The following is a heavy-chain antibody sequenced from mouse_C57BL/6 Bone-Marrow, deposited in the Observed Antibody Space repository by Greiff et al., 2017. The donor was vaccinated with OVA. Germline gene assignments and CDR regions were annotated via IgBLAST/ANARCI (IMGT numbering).Heavy chain of an antibody. J-gene: IGHJ2*01. D-gene: IGHD2-3*01. Sequence: QVQLKQSGPELVKPGASVKISCKASGYAFSSSWMNWVKQRPGKGLEWIGRIYPGDGDTNYNGKFKGKATLTADKSSSTAYMQLSSLTSEDSAVYFCASHEDGYYASYFDYWGQGTTLTVSS. CDR3: ASHEDGYYASYFDY. V-gene: IGHV1-82*01. CDR2: IYPGDGDT. CDR1: GYAFSSSW.